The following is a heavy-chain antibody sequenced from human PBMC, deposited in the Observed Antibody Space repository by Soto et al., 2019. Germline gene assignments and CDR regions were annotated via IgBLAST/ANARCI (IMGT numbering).Heavy chain of an antibody. CDR3: ARGRYYYGSGSYYTPFDY. J-gene: IGHJ4*02. D-gene: IGHD3-10*01. CDR2: IYYSGST. V-gene: IGHV4-59*01. Sequence: SETLSLTCTVSGGSISSYYWSWIRQPPGKGLEWIGYIYYSGSTNYNPSLKSRVTISVDASKNQFSLKLSSVTAADTAVYYCARGRYYYGSGSYYTPFDYWGQGTLVTVSS. CDR1: GGSISSYY.